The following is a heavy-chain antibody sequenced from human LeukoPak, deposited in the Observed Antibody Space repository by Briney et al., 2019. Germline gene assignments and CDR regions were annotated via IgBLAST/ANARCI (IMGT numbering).Heavy chain of an antibody. J-gene: IGHJ4*02. Sequence: PGASLRLSCAASGFTFSSYAMSWVRQAPGKGLEWVSAIRGSGGSTYYADSVKGRFTISRDNSKNTLYLQMNSLRAEDTAVYYCAKENYDFWSGYSAPLDYWGQGTLVTVSS. CDR2: IRGSGGST. CDR1: GFTFSSYA. V-gene: IGHV3-23*01. CDR3: AKENYDFWSGYSAPLDY. D-gene: IGHD3-3*01.